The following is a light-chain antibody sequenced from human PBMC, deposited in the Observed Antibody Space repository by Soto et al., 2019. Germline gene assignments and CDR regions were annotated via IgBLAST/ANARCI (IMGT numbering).Light chain of an antibody. CDR1: QSVSSN. V-gene: IGKV3-15*01. CDR2: GAS. J-gene: IGKJ1*01. CDR3: QQYNNWPWT. Sequence: EIVMTQSPATLSVSPGERATLSCRASQSVSSNLAWYQQKPGQAPRLLIYGASTRATDIPARFSGSGSGTEFTLTISSPQSEDFAVYYCQQYNNWPWTFGQGTKVEIK.